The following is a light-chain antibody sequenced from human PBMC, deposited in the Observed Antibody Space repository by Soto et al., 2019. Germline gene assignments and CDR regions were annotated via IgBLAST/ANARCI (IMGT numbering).Light chain of an antibody. V-gene: IGKV3-20*01. CDR2: GAS. CDR3: QQYGGSPQT. CDR1: QSVSKY. J-gene: IGKJ1*01. Sequence: EIVLTQSPGTLALSPGEGATLSCRASQSVSKYLAWYQQKPGQAPRLLIYGASSRATGIPDSFSGSGSGSDFTLTISRLEPEDFEVYYCQQYGGSPQTFGQGTKVEIK.